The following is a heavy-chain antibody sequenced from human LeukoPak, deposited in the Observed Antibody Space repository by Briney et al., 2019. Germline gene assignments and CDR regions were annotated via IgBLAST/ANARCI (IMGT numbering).Heavy chain of an antibody. D-gene: IGHD1-7*01. J-gene: IGHJ4*02. V-gene: IGHV3-73*01. Sequence: GGSLRLSCAASGFTFSGSAMHWVRQASGKGLEWVGRIRSKVNSYATAYAVSVTGRFTISRDDSKNTAYLQMNSLKTEDTAVYYCISVDDGTTFDSWGQGTLVTVSS. CDR2: IRSKVNSYAT. CDR3: ISVDDGTTFDS. CDR1: GFTFSGSA.